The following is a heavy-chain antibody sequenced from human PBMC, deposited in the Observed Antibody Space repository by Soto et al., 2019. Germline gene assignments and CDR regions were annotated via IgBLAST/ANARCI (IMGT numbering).Heavy chain of an antibody. CDR3: VSWVSAHFDD. J-gene: IGHJ4*01. CDR1: RFPSGSHA. Sequence: GRSLPLSCAASRFPSGSHAMNWVRQAPGKGLEWVSTISSNGDNTHYADSVKGRFIISSDNSSNTVALQMNSLRVEDTAVYYCVSWVSAHFDDWGRATRVTVS. CDR2: ISSNGDNT. V-gene: IGHV3-23*01. D-gene: IGHD6-13*01.